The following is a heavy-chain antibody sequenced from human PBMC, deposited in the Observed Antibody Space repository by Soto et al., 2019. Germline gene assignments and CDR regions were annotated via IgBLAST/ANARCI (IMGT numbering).Heavy chain of an antibody. D-gene: IGHD3-16*02. CDR2: IIPIFGTA. CDR1: GGTFSSYA. CDR3: ASVYYDYVWGSYRFNWFGP. Sequence: QVQLVQSGAEVKKPGSSVKVSCKASGGTFSSYAISWVRQAPGQGLEWMGGIIPIFGTANYAQKFQGRVTITADEATSTAYMELSSLRSEDTAVYYCASVYYDYVWGSYRFNWFGPWGQGTLVTVSS. J-gene: IGHJ5*02. V-gene: IGHV1-69*01.